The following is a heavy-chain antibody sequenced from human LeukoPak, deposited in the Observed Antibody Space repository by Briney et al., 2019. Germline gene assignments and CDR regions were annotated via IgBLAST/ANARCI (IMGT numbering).Heavy chain of an antibody. CDR1: GGSISSYY. CDR3: ARHLGKQQRITT. D-gene: IGHD6-13*01. V-gene: IGHV4-59*08. J-gene: IGHJ5*02. Sequence: KSSETLSLTCTVSGGSISSYYWSWIRQPPGKGLEWVGYIYYSGSTNYNPSPKSRVTISVDTSKNQFSLKLSSVTAADTAVYYCARHLGKQQRITTWGQGTLVTVSS. CDR2: IYYSGST.